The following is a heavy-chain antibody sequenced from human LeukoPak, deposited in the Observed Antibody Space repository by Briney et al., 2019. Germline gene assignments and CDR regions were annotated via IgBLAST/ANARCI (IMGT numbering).Heavy chain of an antibody. CDR3: AKDWGGMTTVTTTRVDY. CDR1: GFTFSSYA. V-gene: IGHV3-23*01. CDR2: ISGSGGST. D-gene: IGHD4-11*01. J-gene: IGHJ4*02. Sequence: GGSLRLSCAASGFTFSSYAMSWVRQAPGKGLEWVSAISGSGGSTYYADSVKGRFTISRDNSKNTLYLQMNSLRAEDKAVYYCAKDWGGMTTVTTTRVDYWGQGALVTVSS.